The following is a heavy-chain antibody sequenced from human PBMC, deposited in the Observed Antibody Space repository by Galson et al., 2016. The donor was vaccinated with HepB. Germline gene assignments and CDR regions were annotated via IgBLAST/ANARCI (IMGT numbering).Heavy chain of an antibody. CDR3: AKCFGDGWVMNV. Sequence: SLRLSCAASGFTFSIYAMTWVRQAPGKGLEWVSSISGSGNNTYHADSVKGRFTISRDNSKDTVFLQMNSLKADDTAVYYCAKCFGDGWVMNVWGQGTTVTVFS. J-gene: IGHJ6*02. CDR1: GFTFSIYA. V-gene: IGHV3-23*01. CDR2: ISGSGNNT. D-gene: IGHD5-24*01.